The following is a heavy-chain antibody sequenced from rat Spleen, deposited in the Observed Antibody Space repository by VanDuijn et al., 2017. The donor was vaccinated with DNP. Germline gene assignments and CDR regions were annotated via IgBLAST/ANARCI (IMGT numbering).Heavy chain of an antibody. J-gene: IGHJ4*01. Sequence: EVQLVESGGGPVQPGRSLQLSCAASGFNFNDYWMGWVRQAPGKGLEWIGEINKDSSTIKYAPSLKDKFTISRDNAQNTLYLQMSKLGSEDTAIYFCVREDKGVDAWGQGASVTVSS. D-gene: IGHD2-2*01. V-gene: IGHV4-2*01. CDR1: GFNFNDYW. CDR3: VREDKGVDA. CDR2: INKDSSTI.